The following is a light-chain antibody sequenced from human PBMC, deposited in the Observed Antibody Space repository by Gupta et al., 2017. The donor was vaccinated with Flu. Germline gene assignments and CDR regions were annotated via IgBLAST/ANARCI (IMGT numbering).Light chain of an antibody. CDR1: QDISNY. V-gene: IGKV1-33*01. Sequence: DIQMTQSPSSLSASVGDRVTITCQASQDISNYLNWYQQKPGKAPKLLIYDASNLETGVPSRFSGSGSGTDFTFTISSLQPEDIATYYCQLYDKRPPYSFGQGTKLEIK. CDR3: QLYDKRPPYS. CDR2: DAS. J-gene: IGKJ2*03.